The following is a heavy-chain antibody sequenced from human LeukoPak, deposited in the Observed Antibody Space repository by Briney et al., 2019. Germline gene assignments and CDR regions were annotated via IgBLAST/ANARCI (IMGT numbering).Heavy chain of an antibody. V-gene: IGHV4-59*01. CDR3: AGHVWGSYRFDY. D-gene: IGHD3-16*02. J-gene: IGHJ4*02. CDR1: GGSIGTYY. CDR2: VYYSGST. Sequence: SETLSLTCTVSGGSIGTYYWSWIRQPPGKGLEWIGYVYYSGSTYYNPSLKSRVTISVDKSKNQLSLKLSSVTAADTAVYYCAGHVWGSYRFDYWGQGTLVTVSS.